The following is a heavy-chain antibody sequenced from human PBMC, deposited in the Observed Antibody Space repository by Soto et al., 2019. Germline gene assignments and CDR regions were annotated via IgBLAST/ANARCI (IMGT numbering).Heavy chain of an antibody. J-gene: IGHJ5*02. CDR3: ARPVEAMVYASWFDP. D-gene: IGHD2-8*01. V-gene: IGHV4-39*01. CDR1: GGSISSSSYY. Sequence: ETLSLTCTVSGGSISSSSYYWGWIRQPPGKGLEWIGSIYYSGSTYYNPSLKSRVTISVDTSKNQFSLKLSSVTAADTAVYYCARPVEAMVYASWFDPWGQGTLVTV. CDR2: IYYSGST.